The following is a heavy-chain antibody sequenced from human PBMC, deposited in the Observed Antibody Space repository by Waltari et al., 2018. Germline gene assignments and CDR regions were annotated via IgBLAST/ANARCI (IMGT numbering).Heavy chain of an antibody. J-gene: IGHJ6*02. V-gene: IGHV1-2*06. Sequence: QVQLVQSGAEVKKPGASVKVSCKASGYTFTGYYMHWVRQAPGQGLEWMGRINPNRGGTNYAQKFQGRVTMTRDTSISTAYMELSRLRSDDTAVYYCARTLERRHYYYYYGMDVWGQGTTVTVSS. CDR1: GYTFTGYY. D-gene: IGHD1-1*01. CDR3: ARTLERRHYYYYYGMDV. CDR2: INPNRGGT.